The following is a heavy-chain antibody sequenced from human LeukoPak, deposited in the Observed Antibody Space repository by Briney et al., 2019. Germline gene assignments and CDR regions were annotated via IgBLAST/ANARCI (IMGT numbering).Heavy chain of an antibody. V-gene: IGHV4-4*07. CDR1: GGSISSYY. CDR3: ARFSIYYYMDV. D-gene: IGHD6-6*01. J-gene: IGHJ6*03. Sequence: SSETLSLTCTFSGGSISSYYWSWIRQPAGKGLEWIGRVYTSGSTNYNPSLKSRVTMSVDTSKNQFSLKLSSVTAADTAVYYCARFSIYYYMDVWGKGTTVTVSS. CDR2: VYTSGST.